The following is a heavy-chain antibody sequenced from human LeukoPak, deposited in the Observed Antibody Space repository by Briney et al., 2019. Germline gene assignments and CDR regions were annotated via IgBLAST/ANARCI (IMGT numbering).Heavy chain of an antibody. CDR3: ASSLLYSAYYFAEY. CDR1: GFTFSSYG. D-gene: IGHD5-12*01. V-gene: IGHV3-21*01. Sequence: GGSLRLSCAASGFTFSSYGMNWVRQAPGKGLEWVSSISSSSSYIYYADSVKGRFTISRDNAKNSLYLQMNSLRAEDTAVYYCASSLLYSAYYFAEYWGQGTLVTVSS. J-gene: IGHJ4*02. CDR2: ISSSSSYI.